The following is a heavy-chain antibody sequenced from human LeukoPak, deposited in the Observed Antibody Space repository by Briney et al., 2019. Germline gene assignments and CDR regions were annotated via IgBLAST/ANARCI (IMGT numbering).Heavy chain of an antibody. V-gene: IGHV3-7*01. J-gene: IGHJ4*02. Sequence: GGSLRLSCAASGFTFRNFWMSWVRQAPGRGLEWVANIHPEGNEKYHVESVKGRFTISRDNPKSSLFLQMNGLRVEDTAVYYCARSRPRSLRFLEGAQYYWGQGTLVTVSS. CDR3: ARSRPRSLRFLEGAQYY. CDR2: IHPEGNEK. D-gene: IGHD3-3*01. CDR1: GFTFRNFW.